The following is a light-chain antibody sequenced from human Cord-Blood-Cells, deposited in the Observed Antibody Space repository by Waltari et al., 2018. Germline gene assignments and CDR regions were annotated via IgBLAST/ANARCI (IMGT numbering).Light chain of an antibody. J-gene: IGKJ4*01. CDR2: DAS. V-gene: IGKV3-11*01. Sequence: EIVLTPSPATLSLSPGERATLSCRASQSVSSYLALYQQKPGQAPRLLIYDASNRATGIPARFSGSGSETDFTLTISSLEPEDFAVYYCQQRSNWPPTFGGGTKVEIK. CDR1: QSVSSY. CDR3: QQRSNWPPT.